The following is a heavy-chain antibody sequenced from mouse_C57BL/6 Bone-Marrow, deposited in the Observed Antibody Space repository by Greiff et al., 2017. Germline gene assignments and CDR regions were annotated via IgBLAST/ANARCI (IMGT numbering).Heavy chain of an antibody. Sequence: VQLQQPGAELVMPGASVKLSCKASGYTFTSYWMHWVKQRPGQGLEWIGEIDPSDSYTNYNQKFKGKSTLTVDKSSSTAYMQLSSLTSENAAVYDSARNDYDSDWDFDVGGTGTAVTVSS. V-gene: IGHV1-69*01. D-gene: IGHD2-4*01. CDR2: IDPSDSYT. J-gene: IGHJ1*03. CDR3: ARNDYDSDWDFDV. CDR1: GYTFTSYW.